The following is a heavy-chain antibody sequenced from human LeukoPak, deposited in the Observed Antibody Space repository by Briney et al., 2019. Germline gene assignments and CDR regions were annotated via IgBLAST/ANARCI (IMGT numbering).Heavy chain of an antibody. J-gene: IGHJ4*02. Sequence: GGSLRLSCAASGFTFSSYGMNWVRQAPGKGLEWLSYLSNTGNIHYAQSVKGRFTISRDNAKSSLYLQMDGPRAEDTAVYYCARRGDSPMIGDHWGQGTLVTVAS. CDR1: GFTFSSYG. CDR3: ARRGDSPMIGDH. V-gene: IGHV3-48*01. D-gene: IGHD3-10*02. CDR2: LSNTGNI.